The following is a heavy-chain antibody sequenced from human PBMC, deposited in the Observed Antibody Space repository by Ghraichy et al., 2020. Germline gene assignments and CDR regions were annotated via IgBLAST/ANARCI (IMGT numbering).Heavy chain of an antibody. CDR3: ARGSKYYYYGMDV. CDR2: IYYSGST. CDR1: GGSISSSSYY. V-gene: IGHV4-39*01. Sequence: SETLSLTCTVSGGSISSSSYYWGWIRQPPGKGLEWIGSIYYSGSTYYNPSLKSRVTISVDTSKNQFSLKLSSVTAADTAVYYCARGSKYYYYGMDVWGQGTTVTVSS. J-gene: IGHJ6*02.